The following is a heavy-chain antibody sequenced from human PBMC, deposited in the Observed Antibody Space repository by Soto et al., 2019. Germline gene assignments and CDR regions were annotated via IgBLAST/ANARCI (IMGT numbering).Heavy chain of an antibody. CDR1: GGSISSYY. J-gene: IGHJ2*01. D-gene: IGHD3-10*01. CDR3: ARVLWFGERYFDL. V-gene: IGHV4-59*12. CDR2: IYYSGST. Sequence: SSETLSLTCTVSGGSISSYYWSWIRQPPGKGLEWIGYIYYSGSTNYNPSLKSRVTISVDTSKNQFSLNLSSVTAADTAVYYCARVLWFGERYFDLWGRGTLVTVSS.